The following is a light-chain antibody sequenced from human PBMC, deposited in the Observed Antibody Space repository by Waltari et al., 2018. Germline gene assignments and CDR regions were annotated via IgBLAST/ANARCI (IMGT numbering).Light chain of an antibody. Sequence: SSNIGSNTVSWYQVLPGSAPKLLIHSTSHRPSGITDRFSGSKSGTSASLAISGLQFDDEADYYCAAWDGSLYGYVLGTGTKVTVL. CDR1: SSNIGSNT. CDR3: AAWDGSLYGYV. V-gene: IGLV1-44*01. CDR2: STS. J-gene: IGLJ1*01.